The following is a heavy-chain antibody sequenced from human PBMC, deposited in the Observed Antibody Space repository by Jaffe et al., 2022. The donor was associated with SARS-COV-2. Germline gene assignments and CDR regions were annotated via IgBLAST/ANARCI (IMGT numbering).Heavy chain of an antibody. Sequence: QVQLQESGPGLVKPSETLSLTCTVSGGSISSYYWSWIRQPPGKGLEWIGYIYYSGSTNYNPSLKSRVTISVDTSKNQFSLKLSSVTAADTAVYYCARHNIVVVTAWDIDNWFDPWGQGTLVTVSS. CDR3: ARHNIVVVTAWDIDNWFDP. J-gene: IGHJ5*02. CDR2: IYYSGST. V-gene: IGHV4-59*08. D-gene: IGHD2-21*02. CDR1: GGSISSYY.